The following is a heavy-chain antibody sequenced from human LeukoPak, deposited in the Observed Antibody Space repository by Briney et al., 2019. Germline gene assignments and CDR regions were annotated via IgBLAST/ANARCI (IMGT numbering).Heavy chain of an antibody. Sequence: GASVKVSCKASGYTFTTYDINWVRQATGQGLEWMGWMNPNSGYTGYAQKFQGRVTITRDTSISTAYMELSSLRSEDTAVYYCAIVAGSIDYWGQGTLVTVSS. CDR1: GYTFTTYD. V-gene: IGHV1-8*03. CDR3: AIVAGSIDY. J-gene: IGHJ4*02. CDR2: MNPNSGYT. D-gene: IGHD6-19*01.